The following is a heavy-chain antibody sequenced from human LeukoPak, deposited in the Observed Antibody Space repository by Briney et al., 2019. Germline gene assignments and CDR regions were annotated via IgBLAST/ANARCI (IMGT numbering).Heavy chain of an antibody. CDR2: IYYSGST. CDR3: VRGPKGSSGWYKGSFRAFDI. V-gene: IGHV4-61*05. Sequence: SETLSLTCTVSGGSISSSSYYWGWIRQPPGKGLEWIGYIYYSGSTNYNPSLKSRFTISVDTSKNQSSLKLSSVPAADTAVYYCVRGPKGSSGWYKGSFRAFDIWGQGTMVTVSS. D-gene: IGHD6-19*01. CDR1: GGSISSSSYY. J-gene: IGHJ3*02.